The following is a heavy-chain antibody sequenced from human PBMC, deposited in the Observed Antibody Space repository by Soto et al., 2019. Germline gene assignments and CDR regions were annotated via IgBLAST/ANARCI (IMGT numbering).Heavy chain of an antibody. J-gene: IGHJ6*02. V-gene: IGHV1-2*04. CDR2: INPNSGGT. D-gene: IGHD6-19*01. CDR3: AREASSGWTKSGYYYYYGMDV. CDR1: GYTFTGYY. Sequence: ASVKVSCKASGYTFTGYYMHWVRQAPGQGLEWMGWINPNSGGTNYAQKFQGWVTMTRDTSISTAYMELSRLRSDDTAVYYCAREASSGWTKSGYYYYYGMDVWGHGTTVTVSS.